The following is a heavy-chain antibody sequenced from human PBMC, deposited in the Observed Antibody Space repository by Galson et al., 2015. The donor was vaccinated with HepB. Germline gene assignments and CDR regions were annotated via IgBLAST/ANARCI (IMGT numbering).Heavy chain of an antibody. D-gene: IGHD4-17*01. CDR3: ASRPHGDSPYFDY. CDR1: GYTFTSYG. Sequence: SCKASGYTFTSYGISWVRQAPGKGLEWVSGIYSGGGTYYADSVKGRFTISRDNSKNTLYLQMNSLRAEDTAVYYCASRPHGDSPYFDYWGQGSLVTVSS. CDR2: IYSGGGT. J-gene: IGHJ4*02. V-gene: IGHV3-66*02.